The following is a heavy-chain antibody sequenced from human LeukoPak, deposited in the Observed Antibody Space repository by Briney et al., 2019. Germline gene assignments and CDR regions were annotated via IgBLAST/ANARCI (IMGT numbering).Heavy chain of an antibody. V-gene: IGHV3-11*01. D-gene: IGHD3-10*01. Sequence: GRSLRLSCAASGFTFSNYYMTWIRQAPGKGLEWLSCISSSGTTIYYADSVEGRFTISRDNPKNSLYLQMNSLRAEDTAVYYCARSGSELDHWGQGTLVTVSS. CDR2: ISSSGTTI. CDR3: ARSGSELDH. J-gene: IGHJ5*02. CDR1: GFTFSNYY.